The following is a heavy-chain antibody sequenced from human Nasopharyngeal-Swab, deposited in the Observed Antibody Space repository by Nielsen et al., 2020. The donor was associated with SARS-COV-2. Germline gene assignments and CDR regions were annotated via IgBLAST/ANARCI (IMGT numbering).Heavy chain of an antibody. CDR2: INPDTGVT. CDR1: GYTFTNHH. J-gene: IGHJ3*02. V-gene: IGHV1-2*06. D-gene: IGHD3-22*01. Sequence: ASVKVSCKASGYTFTNHHIHWVRQAPGQGLEWMGRINPDTGVTIYAQNFQGRVTMTRDTSIRTAYMELSRLTSGDTAVYYCAGMIIANDAFDIWGQGTMVTMSS. CDR3: AGMIIANDAFDI.